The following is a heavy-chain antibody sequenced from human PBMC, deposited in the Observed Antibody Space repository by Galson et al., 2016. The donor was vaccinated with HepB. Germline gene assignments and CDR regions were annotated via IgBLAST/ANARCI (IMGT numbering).Heavy chain of an antibody. CDR1: GGSISRCSYY. J-gene: IGHJ4*02. Sequence: ETLSLTCTVSGGSISRCSYYWGWFRQPPGKGLEWIGTFYYSGRTYYMPSLKSRVTISVDASKNQFSLKMTSVTAADTAVYYCARGMTTVTTDYWGQGTLVTVSS. D-gene: IGHD4-17*01. CDR3: ARGMTTVTTDY. V-gene: IGHV4-39*01. CDR2: FYYSGRT.